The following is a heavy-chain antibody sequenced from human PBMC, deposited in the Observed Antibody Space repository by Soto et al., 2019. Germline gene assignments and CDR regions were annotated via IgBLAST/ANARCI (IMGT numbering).Heavy chain of an antibody. Sequence: GTLSLTCAVYGGSFSGYYWSWIRQPPGKGLEWIGEINHSGSTNYNPSLKSRVTISVDTSKNQFSLKLSSVTAADTAVYYCARGSYCSSTSCYGYYYYYLDVWGKGTTVTVSS. CDR2: INHSGST. CDR3: ARGSYCSSTSCYGYYYYYLDV. J-gene: IGHJ6*03. D-gene: IGHD2-2*01. V-gene: IGHV4-34*01. CDR1: GGSFSGYY.